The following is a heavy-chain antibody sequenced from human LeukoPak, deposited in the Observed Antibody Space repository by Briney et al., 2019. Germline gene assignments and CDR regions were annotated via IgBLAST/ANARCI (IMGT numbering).Heavy chain of an antibody. CDR2: VSFDGTSK. CDR3: ARGLTFWSGYFALYYYYGMDV. J-gene: IGHJ6*02. V-gene: IGHV3-30-3*01. D-gene: IGHD3-3*01. Sequence: GGSLRLSCAASGFTFSTYAMHWVRQTPGKGLEWVAVVSFDGTSKYYADSVKGRFTISRDNSKNTLYLQMNSLRAEDTAVYYCARGLTFWSGYFALYYYYGMDVWGQGTTVTVSS. CDR1: GFTFSTYA.